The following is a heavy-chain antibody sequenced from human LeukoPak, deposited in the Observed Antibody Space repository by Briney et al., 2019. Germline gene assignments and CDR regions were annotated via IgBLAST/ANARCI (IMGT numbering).Heavy chain of an antibody. J-gene: IGHJ6*02. D-gene: IGHD6-6*01. V-gene: IGHV1-8*01. CDR2: MNPNSGNT. CDR1: GYTFTSYD. Sequence: GASVKVSCKASGYTFTSYDINWMRQATGQGLEWMRWMNPNSGNTGYAQKFQGRVTMTRNTSISTAYMELSSLRSEDTAVYYCARSSSSGDYYYGMAVWGQGTTVTVSS. CDR3: ARSSSSGDYYYGMAV.